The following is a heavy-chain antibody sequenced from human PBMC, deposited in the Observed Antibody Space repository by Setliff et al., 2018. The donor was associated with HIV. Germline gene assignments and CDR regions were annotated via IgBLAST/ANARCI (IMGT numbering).Heavy chain of an antibody. CDR2: IILFLDIT. CDR1: GDTFNKYA. J-gene: IGHJ6*02. CDR3: ARHGDFDTYYNSMDV. V-gene: IGHV1-69*10. D-gene: IGHD3-9*01. Sequence: KVSCKVSGDTFNKYAISWVRQAPGQGLEWMGGIILFLDITNYAPRFQDRLTIDADKFTRTVYMQLSSLRSEDTAVYYCARHGDFDTYYNSMDVWGQGTTVTVSS.